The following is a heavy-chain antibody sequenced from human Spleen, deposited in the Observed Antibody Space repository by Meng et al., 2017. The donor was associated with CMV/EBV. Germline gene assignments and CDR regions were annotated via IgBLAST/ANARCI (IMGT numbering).Heavy chain of an antibody. D-gene: IGHD3-3*01. CDR2: INHSGRT. CDR1: GGSFSGYY. V-gene: IGHV4-34*01. J-gene: IGHJ5*02. CDR3: ARVRGITIFGVVIMSWFDP. Sequence: SETLSLTCAVYGGSFSGYYWSWIRQPPGKGLEWIGEINHSGRTNCNPSLKSRVTISVDTSKNQFSLKLSSVTAADTAVYYCARVRGITIFGVVIMSWFDPWGQGTLVTVSS.